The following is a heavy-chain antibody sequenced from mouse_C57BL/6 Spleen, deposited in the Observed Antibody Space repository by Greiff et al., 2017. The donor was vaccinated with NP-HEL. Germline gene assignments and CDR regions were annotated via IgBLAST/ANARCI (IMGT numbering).Heavy chain of an antibody. D-gene: IGHD1-1*01. Sequence: VQLQQSGAELARPGASVKLSCKASGYTFTSYGISWVKQRTGQGLEWIGEIYPRSGNTYYNEKFKGKATLTADKSSSTAYMELRSLTAEDSAVYFCAIYYYGSSFDYWGQGTTLTVSS. V-gene: IGHV1-81*01. CDR1: GYTFTSYG. J-gene: IGHJ2*01. CDR2: IYPRSGNT. CDR3: AIYYYGSSFDY.